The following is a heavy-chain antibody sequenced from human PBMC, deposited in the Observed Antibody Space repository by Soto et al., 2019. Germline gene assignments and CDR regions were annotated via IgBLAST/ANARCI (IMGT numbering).Heavy chain of an antibody. J-gene: IGHJ4*02. D-gene: IGHD6-19*01. Sequence: QVQLVQSGAEVQKPGSSVKVSCEASGGTFSSYAFNWVRQAPGQGLQWMGGIIPVSATTNYAQKFQGRVTITADKFTSTAYMELSSLRSKDTAVYFCAIGYTTGWYTSFDFWGQGTLVTVSS. CDR3: AIGYTTGWYTSFDF. CDR1: GGTFSSYA. V-gene: IGHV1-69*06. CDR2: IIPVSATT.